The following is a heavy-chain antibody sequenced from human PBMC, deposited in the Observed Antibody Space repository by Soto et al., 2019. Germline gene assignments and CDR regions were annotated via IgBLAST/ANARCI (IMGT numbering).Heavy chain of an antibody. D-gene: IGHD6-19*01. CDR2: IWYDGSNK. J-gene: IGHJ2*01. V-gene: IGHV3-33*01. CDR1: GFTFSSYG. Sequence: ESVGGVVQPGRSLRLSCAASGFTFSSYGMHWVRQAPGKGLEWVAGIWYDGSNKYYADSVKGRFTISRDNSKNTLYLQMNSLGAEDTAVYYCARIHQIAVAGTRFGYFDLWGRGTLVTVSS. CDR3: ARIHQIAVAGTRFGYFDL.